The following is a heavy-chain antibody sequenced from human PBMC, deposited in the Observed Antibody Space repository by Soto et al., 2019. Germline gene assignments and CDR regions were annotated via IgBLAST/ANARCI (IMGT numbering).Heavy chain of an antibody. Sequence: GGSLRLSCAASGFTFSSYAMSWVRQAPGKGLEWVSLISGSGGGTYYADSVKGRFTISRDNSKKTLNLQMNSLRAEDTAVFYCAKHLSNGSPDYWGQGTLVTVSS. CDR1: GFTFSSYA. V-gene: IGHV3-23*01. D-gene: IGHD2-15*01. CDR3: AKHLSNGSPDY. CDR2: ISGSGGGT. J-gene: IGHJ4*02.